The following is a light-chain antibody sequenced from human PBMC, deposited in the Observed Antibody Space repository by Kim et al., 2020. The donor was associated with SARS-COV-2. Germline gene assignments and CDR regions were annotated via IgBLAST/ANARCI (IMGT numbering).Light chain of an antibody. CDR2: ADN. CDR1: SGSIASNY. V-gene: IGLV6-57*02. Sequence: NFMLTQPHSVSESPGKTVTISCTGSSGSIASNYVQWYQQRPGSAPTTMIYADNQRPSGVPDRFSGSIDSSSNSASLTISGLKTEDEADYYCQSYDSSNRWVFGGGTQLTVL. CDR3: QSYDSSNRWV. J-gene: IGLJ3*02.